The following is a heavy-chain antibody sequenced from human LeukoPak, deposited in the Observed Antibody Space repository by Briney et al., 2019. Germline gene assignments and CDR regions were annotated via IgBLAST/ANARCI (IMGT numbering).Heavy chain of an antibody. Sequence: GASVKVSCKASGYTFTSYDINWVRQATGQGLEWMGWMNPNSGNTGYAQKFQGRVTMTRDTSISTAYMELSRLRSDDTAVYYCARDLDTVYYGSGSLADDYWGQGTLVAVSS. CDR1: GYTFTSYD. CDR3: ARDLDTVYYGSGSLADDY. CDR2: MNPNSGNT. D-gene: IGHD3-10*01. J-gene: IGHJ4*02. V-gene: IGHV1-8*01.